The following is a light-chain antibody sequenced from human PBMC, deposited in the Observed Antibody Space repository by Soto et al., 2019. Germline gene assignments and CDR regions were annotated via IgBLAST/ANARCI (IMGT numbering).Light chain of an antibody. CDR3: AAWDDSLSGPV. CDR1: SSNIGRNT. V-gene: IGLV1-44*01. Sequence: QSALTQPPSASGTPGQRVTISCCGSSSNIGRNTVNWYQQFPGTAPKLLIYGNNQRPSGVPDRFYGSKSGTSASLAISGLQSEDEADYYCAAWDDSLSGPVFGGGTKLTVL. J-gene: IGLJ3*02. CDR2: GNN.